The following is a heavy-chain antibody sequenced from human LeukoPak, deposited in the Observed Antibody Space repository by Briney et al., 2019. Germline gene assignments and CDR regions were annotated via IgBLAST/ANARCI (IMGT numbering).Heavy chain of an antibody. Sequence: GGSLRLSCAASGFTFSSYSMNWVRQAPGKGLEWVSSISSSSSYIYYPDSVKGRFTISRDNAKNSLYLQMNSLRAEDTAVYYCARDKREPRYAFDIWGQGTMVTVSS. D-gene: IGHD1-26*01. CDR3: ARDKREPRYAFDI. CDR2: ISSSSSYI. CDR1: GFTFSSYS. J-gene: IGHJ3*02. V-gene: IGHV3-21*01.